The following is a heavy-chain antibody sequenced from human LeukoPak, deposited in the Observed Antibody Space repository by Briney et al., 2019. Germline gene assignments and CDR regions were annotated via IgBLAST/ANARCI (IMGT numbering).Heavy chain of an antibody. J-gene: IGHJ4*02. CDR1: GFTFSSYS. D-gene: IGHD3-9*01. CDR2: ISSSSSTI. Sequence: PGGSLRLSCAASGFTFSSYSMNWVRQAPGKGLEWVSYISSSSSTIYYADSVKGRFTISRDNAKNSLYLQMNSLRAEDTAVYYSARDQVRYSDWLAQPVFDYWGQGTLVTVSS. CDR3: ARDQVRYSDWLAQPVFDY. V-gene: IGHV3-48*01.